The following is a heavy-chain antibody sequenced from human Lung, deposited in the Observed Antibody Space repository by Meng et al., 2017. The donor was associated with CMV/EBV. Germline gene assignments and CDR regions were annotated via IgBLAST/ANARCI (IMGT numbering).Heavy chain of an antibody. CDR2: ISGNTGFI. CDR1: GFTFGDFA. Sequence: GGSLRLXCTVSGFTFGDFAMHWVRQTPGEGLEWFSGISGNTGFIGYADSVKGRFTISRDNAKKTLSLQMNTLRAEDTALYYCTKGGGERVTFDAMDVWGRGNXVNGAS. J-gene: IGHJ6*01. CDR3: TKGGGERVTFDAMDV. V-gene: IGHV3-9*01. D-gene: IGHD2-21*02.